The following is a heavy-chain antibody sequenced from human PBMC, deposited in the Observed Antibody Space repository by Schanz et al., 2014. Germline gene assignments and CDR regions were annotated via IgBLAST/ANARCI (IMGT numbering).Heavy chain of an antibody. V-gene: IGHV3-23*04. D-gene: IGHD2-15*01. J-gene: IGHJ4*02. CDR3: AKVREWWPYYFDY. CDR1: GFTFSDHW. Sequence: VQLVESGGALVQPGGSLRLSCSASGFTFSDHWMSWVRQAPGKGLEWVSTISGGGGGYRPYADSVKGRFTISRDNSDNTLFLQMNSLRAEDTAVYYCAKVREWWPYYFDYWGQGTLVTVSS. CDR2: ISGGGGGYR.